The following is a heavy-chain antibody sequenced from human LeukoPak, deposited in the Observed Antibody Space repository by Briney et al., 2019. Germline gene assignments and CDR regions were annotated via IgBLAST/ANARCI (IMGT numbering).Heavy chain of an antibody. D-gene: IGHD3-3*01. CDR3: ARVGGAYYDFWSGPQRGMDV. Sequence: GGSLRLSCAASGFTFSSYWMSWVRQAPGKGLEWVANIKQDGSEKYYVDSVKGRFTISRDNAKNSLYLQMNSLRAEDTAVYYCARVGGAYYDFWSGPQRGMDVWGQGTTVTVSS. CDR1: GFTFSSYW. J-gene: IGHJ6*02. CDR2: IKQDGSEK. V-gene: IGHV3-7*01.